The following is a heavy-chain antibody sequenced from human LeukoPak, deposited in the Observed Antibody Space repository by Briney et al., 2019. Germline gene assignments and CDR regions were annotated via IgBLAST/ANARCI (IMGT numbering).Heavy chain of an antibody. Sequence: PGGSLRLSCAGYGFIVSRSHISCDRQAPGKGLQWVSSLYSGGSIHYADSVKGRFTISRDTSRNTVSLQMNCLRVEDTAVYYCARDLNVDSSMFGHWGQGTPVTVSS. D-gene: IGHD5-12*01. CDR2: LYSGGSI. J-gene: IGHJ5*02. CDR1: GFIVSRSH. V-gene: IGHV3-53*01. CDR3: ARDLNVDSSMFGH.